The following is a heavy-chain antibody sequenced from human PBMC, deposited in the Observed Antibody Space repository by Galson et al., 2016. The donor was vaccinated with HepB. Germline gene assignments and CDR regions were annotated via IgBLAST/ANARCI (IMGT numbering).Heavy chain of an antibody. CDR1: GGSISSGGYY. CDR3: ARGPSGWDAFDI. J-gene: IGHJ3*02. D-gene: IGHD6-19*01. Sequence: TLSLTCTVSGGSISSGGYYWNWIRQHPGKGLEWIGFISYSGSTYYNPSLKSRVTTSIDTSKNQFSLKVSAVTAADPAVYYCARGPSGWDAFDIWGQGTMVTVSS. CDR2: ISYSGST. V-gene: IGHV4-31*03.